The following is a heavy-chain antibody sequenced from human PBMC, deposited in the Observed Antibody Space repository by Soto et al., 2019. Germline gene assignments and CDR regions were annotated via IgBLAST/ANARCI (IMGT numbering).Heavy chain of an antibody. CDR3: AKDEGNNWNEGAFDI. CDR1: GFTFDDYT. D-gene: IGHD1-1*01. CDR2: ISWDGGST. V-gene: IGHV3-43*01. Sequence: GGSLRLSCAASGFTFDDYTMHWVRQAPGKGLEWVSLISWDGGSTYYADSVKGRFTISRDNSKNSLYLQMNSLRTEDTALYYCAKDEGNNWNEGAFDIWGQGTMVTVSS. J-gene: IGHJ3*02.